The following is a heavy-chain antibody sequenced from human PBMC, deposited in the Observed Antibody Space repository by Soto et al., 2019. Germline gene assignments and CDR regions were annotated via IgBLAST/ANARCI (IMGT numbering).Heavy chain of an antibody. CDR1: GGSISSGGYY. V-gene: IGHV4-39*01. CDR3: ARHLGEGYFDY. Sequence: SETLSLTCTVSGGSISSGGYYWSWIRQHPGKGLEWIGYIYYSGTTYYTYYNPSLKSRVTISVDTSKNHFSLKLSSVTAADTAVYYCARHLGEGYFDYWGQGTLVTVSS. J-gene: IGHJ4*02. CDR2: IYYSGTTYYT.